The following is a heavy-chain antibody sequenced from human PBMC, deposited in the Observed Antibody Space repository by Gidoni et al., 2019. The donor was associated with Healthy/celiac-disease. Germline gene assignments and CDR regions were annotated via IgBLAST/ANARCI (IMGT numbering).Heavy chain of an antibody. D-gene: IGHD3-3*01. Sequence: QVQLQESGPGLVKPSQTLSLTCTVSGGSISSGRYYWSWIRQPAGKGLEWIGRIYTSGSTNYNPSLKSRVTISVDTSKNQFSLKLSSVTAADTAVYYCAREWPRLEWFKEGYYFDYWGQGTLVTVSS. CDR1: GGSISSGRYY. J-gene: IGHJ4*02. CDR2: IYTSGST. V-gene: IGHV4-61*02. CDR3: AREWPRLEWFKEGYYFDY.